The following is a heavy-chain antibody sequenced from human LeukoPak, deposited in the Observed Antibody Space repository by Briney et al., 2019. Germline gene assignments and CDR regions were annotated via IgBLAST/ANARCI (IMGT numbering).Heavy chain of an antibody. CDR2: IYYSGST. CDR3: ARCPYYDFWPNAFDI. J-gene: IGHJ3*02. D-gene: IGHD3-3*01. V-gene: IGHV4-61*01. CDR1: GGSVSSGSYY. Sequence: SETLSHTCTVSGGSVSSGSYYWSWIRQPPGKGLEWIGYIYYSGSTNYNPSLKSRVTISVDTSKNQFSLKLSSVTAADTAVYYCARCPYYDFWPNAFDIWGQGTMVTVSS.